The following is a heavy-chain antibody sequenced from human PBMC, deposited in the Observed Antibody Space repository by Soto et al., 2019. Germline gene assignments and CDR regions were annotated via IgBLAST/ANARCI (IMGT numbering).Heavy chain of an antibody. D-gene: IGHD6-13*01. CDR1: GFTFDDYA. CDR2: ISWNSGSI. CDR3: AKDRSSSWYRGHNWCDP. J-gene: IGHJ5*02. Sequence: PGGSLRLSCAASGFTFDDYAMHWVRQAPGKGLEWVSGISWNSGSIDYADSVKGRFTISRDNAKNSLYLQMNSLRAEDTALYYCAKDRSSSWYRGHNWCDPWGQGTLVADSS. V-gene: IGHV3-9*01.